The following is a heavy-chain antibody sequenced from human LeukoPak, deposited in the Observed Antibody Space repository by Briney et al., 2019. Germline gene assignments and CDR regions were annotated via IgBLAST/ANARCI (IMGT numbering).Heavy chain of an antibody. V-gene: IGHV3-21*01. CDR1: GFTFRRYS. CDR2: ISSGSDYI. CDR3: ARDLSLAMPGGFDY. D-gene: IGHD1-26*01. J-gene: IGHJ4*02. Sequence: GGSLRLSCAASGFTFRRYSMNWVRQAPGKGLEWVSTISSGSDYIYYADSVRGRFTISRDNFRNSVFLEVNSLRAEDTAIYYCARDLSLAMPGGFDYWGQGILVTVSS.